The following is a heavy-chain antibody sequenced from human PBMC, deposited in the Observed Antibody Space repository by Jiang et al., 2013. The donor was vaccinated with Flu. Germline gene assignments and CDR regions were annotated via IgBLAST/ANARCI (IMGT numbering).Heavy chain of an antibody. CDR2: TYYRSKWYH. CDR3: ARDPGGSYYLN. V-gene: IGHV6-1*01. Sequence: SQTLSLTCDISGDSVSNNRGAWNWIRQSPSRGLEWPGRTYYRSKWYHDYALSVKSRIIINPDTSKNRISLQVNSVTPEDTAVYYCARDPGGSYYLNWGQGILVTVSS. CDR1: GDSVSNNRGA. D-gene: IGHD3-10*01. J-gene: IGHJ4*02.